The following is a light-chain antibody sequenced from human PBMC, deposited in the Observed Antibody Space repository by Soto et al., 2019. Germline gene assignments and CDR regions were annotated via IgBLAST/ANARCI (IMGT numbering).Light chain of an antibody. CDR2: AAS. CDR1: QSVSRS. J-gene: IGKJ4*01. V-gene: IGKV3-15*01. Sequence: EIVMTQSPATLSVSPGDRATLSCRASQSVSRSLAWYQQIPGQALRLLIYAASTRATGIPARFGGSGSGTEFTLTISSLQSEDFAVYYCQQYNNWPPLTFGGGTKVELK. CDR3: QQYNNWPPLT.